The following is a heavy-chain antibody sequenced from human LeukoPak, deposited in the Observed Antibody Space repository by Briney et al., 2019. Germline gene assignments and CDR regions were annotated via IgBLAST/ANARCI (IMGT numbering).Heavy chain of an antibody. Sequence: ASVKVSCKASGYTFTSYDINWVRQATGQGLEWMGWMNPNSGNTGYAQKFQGRVTMTRNTPISTAYMELSSLRSEDTAVYYCASVAGYCSSTSCSPTFDYWGQGTLVTVSS. CDR2: MNPNSGNT. CDR3: ASVAGYCSSTSCSPTFDY. D-gene: IGHD2-2*01. J-gene: IGHJ4*02. CDR1: GYTFTSYD. V-gene: IGHV1-8*01.